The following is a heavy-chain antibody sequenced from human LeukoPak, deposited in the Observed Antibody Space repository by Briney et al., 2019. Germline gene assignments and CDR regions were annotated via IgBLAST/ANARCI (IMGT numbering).Heavy chain of an antibody. J-gene: IGHJ5*02. CDR2: ISAYNGNT. CDR1: GYTFTSYG. V-gene: IGHV1-18*01. CDR3: AREYSSSWYLSENWFDP. D-gene: IGHD6-13*01. Sequence: ASVKVSCKASGYTFTSYGISWVRQAPGQGLEWMGWISAYNGNTNYAQKLQGRVTMTTDTSTSTAYMELRSLRSDDTAVYYCAREYSSSWYLSENWFDPWGQGTLVTVSS.